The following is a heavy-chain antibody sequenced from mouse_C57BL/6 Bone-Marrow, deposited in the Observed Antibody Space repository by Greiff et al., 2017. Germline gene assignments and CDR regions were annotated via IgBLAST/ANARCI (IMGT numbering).Heavy chain of an antibody. CDR2: IYPGDGDT. Sequence: VQLQESGPELVKPGASVKISCKASGYAFSSSWMNWVKQRPGKGLEWIGRIYPGDGDTNYNGTFKGKATLTADKSSSTAYMQLSSLTSEDSAVYFCARGGPYYGSSFDYWGQGTTLTVSS. V-gene: IGHV1-82*01. D-gene: IGHD1-1*01. CDR1: GYAFSSSW. CDR3: ARGGPYYGSSFDY. J-gene: IGHJ2*01.